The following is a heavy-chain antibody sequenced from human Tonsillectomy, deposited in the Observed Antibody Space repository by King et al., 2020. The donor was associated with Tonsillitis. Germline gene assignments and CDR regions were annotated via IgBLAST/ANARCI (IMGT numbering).Heavy chain of an antibody. J-gene: IGHJ4*02. CDR1: GYSFTNYW. V-gene: IGHV5-10-1*03. CDR3: AKLQYFDPLDY. D-gene: IGHD3-9*01. CDR2: IAPRDSYT. Sequence: VQLVESGAEVKKPGESLRISCRGSGYSFTNYWITWVRQMPGKGLEWMGMIAPRDSYTNYSPSFQGHVTISSDKSISTAYLQWSSLKASDTAMYYCAKLQYFDPLDYWGQGTPVTVSS.